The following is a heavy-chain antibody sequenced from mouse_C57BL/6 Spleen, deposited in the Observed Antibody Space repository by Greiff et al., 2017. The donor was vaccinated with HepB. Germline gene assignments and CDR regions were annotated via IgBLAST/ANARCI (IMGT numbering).Heavy chain of an antibody. D-gene: IGHD1-2*01. CDR3: ARWGGYGLDY. CDR1: GYAFTNYL. V-gene: IGHV1-54*01. CDR2: INPGSGGT. Sequence: VQLQQSGAELVRPGTSVKVSCKASGYAFTNYLIEWVKQRPGQGLEWIGVINPGSGGTNYNEKFKGKATLTADKSSSTAYMQLSSLTSEDSAVYFCARWGGYGLDYWGQGTTLTVSS. J-gene: IGHJ2*01.